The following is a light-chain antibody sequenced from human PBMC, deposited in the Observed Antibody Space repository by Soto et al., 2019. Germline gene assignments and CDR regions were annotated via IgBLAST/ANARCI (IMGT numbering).Light chain of an antibody. CDR3: QQSYNTPS. CDR2: AAS. CDR1: QTISSY. V-gene: IGKV1-39*01. J-gene: IGKJ5*01. Sequence: DIQMTQSPSSLSASVGDRVTITCRASQTISSYLNWYQQKPGKAPNLLIYAASSLRSGVPSKFSGSGSVTDFTLTISSLQPDDAATYYCQQSYNTPSFGQGTRLEMK.